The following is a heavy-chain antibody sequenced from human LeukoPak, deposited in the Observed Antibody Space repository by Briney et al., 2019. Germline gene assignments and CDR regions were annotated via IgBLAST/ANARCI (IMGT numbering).Heavy chain of an antibody. CDR2: INPSGGST. J-gene: IGHJ4*02. Sequence: ASVKVSCKASGYTFTSYYMHWVRQAPGQGLEWMGIINPSGGSTSYAQKFQGRVTMTRDTSTSTVYMELSSLRSEDTAVYYCAKATGTFYYFDYWGQGTLVTVSS. D-gene: IGHD1-1*01. V-gene: IGHV1-46*01. CDR3: AKATGTFYYFDY. CDR1: GYTFTSYY.